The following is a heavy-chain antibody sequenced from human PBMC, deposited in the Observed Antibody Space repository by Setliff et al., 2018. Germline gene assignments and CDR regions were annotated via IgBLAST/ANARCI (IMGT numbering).Heavy chain of an antibody. Sequence: ASVKVSCKASGYTLTNYYMHWVRQAPGQGLEWMGIINPSGGLTRYAQKFQGRVTMTTDTSTNTAHMELRSLTSADTAIYYCTRGPGPWVVVAMPFDCWGQGTLVTVSS. D-gene: IGHD5-12*01. V-gene: IGHV1-46*01. CDR2: INPSGGLT. CDR3: TRGPGPWVVVAMPFDC. CDR1: GYTLTNYY. J-gene: IGHJ4*02.